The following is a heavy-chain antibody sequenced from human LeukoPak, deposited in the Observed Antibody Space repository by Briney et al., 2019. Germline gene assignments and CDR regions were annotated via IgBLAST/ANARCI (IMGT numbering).Heavy chain of an antibody. CDR3: ARLWFGNWFDP. V-gene: IGHV4-39*01. CDR2: IYYSGST. J-gene: IGHJ5*02. CDR1: GGSISSSTYY. Sequence: SETLSLTCTVSGGSISSSTYYWGWIRQPPGKGLEWIGRIYYSGSTYYNPSLKSRATISVDTSKNQFSLKLSSVTAADTAVYYCARLWFGNWFDPWGQGTLVTVSS. D-gene: IGHD3-10*01.